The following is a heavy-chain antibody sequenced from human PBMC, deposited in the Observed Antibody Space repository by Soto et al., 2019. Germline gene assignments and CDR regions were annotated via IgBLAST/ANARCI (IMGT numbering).Heavy chain of an antibody. CDR1: GFTLSSYW. D-gene: IGHD3-3*01. V-gene: IGHV3-74*01. J-gene: IGHJ6*02. CDR2: INSDESTT. CDR3: AKDSVYYDFWSGYVRPSDYYYGMDV. Sequence: GGSLRLSCAASGFTLSSYWMHWVRQAPGKGLVWVSRINSDESTTTYAGSVKGRFTISRDNAKNTLYLQMSSLRAEDTAVYYCAKDSVYYDFWSGYVRPSDYYYGMDVWGQGTTVTVSS.